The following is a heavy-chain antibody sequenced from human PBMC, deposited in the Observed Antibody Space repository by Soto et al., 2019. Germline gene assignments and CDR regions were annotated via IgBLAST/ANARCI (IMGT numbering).Heavy chain of an antibody. D-gene: IGHD3-10*01. CDR2: FDPEDGET. Sequence: ASLKVSCKVSGYTLTELSMHWVRQAPGKGLEWMGGFDPEDGETIYAQKFQGRVTMTEDTSTDTAYMELSSLRSEDTAVYYCTTWFGEFFAPHFYDMDVWGQGTTVTVSS. CDR3: TTWFGEFFAPHFYDMDV. J-gene: IGHJ6*02. V-gene: IGHV1-24*01. CDR1: GYTLTELS.